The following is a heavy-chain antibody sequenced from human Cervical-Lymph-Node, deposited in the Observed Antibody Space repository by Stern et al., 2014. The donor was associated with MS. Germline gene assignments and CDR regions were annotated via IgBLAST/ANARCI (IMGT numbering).Heavy chain of an antibody. CDR3: ARDEIGQTTTHYYYYGMDV. D-gene: IGHD1-1*01. Sequence: VQLVQSGAEVKKPGSSVKVSCKASGGTFSSQAISWVRQAPGQGLEWVGGIIPIFGAAHSAQKVQGRVTITADESTTTVYMELRSLRSEDTAVYYCARDEIGQTTTHYYYYGMDVWGQGTTVTVSS. V-gene: IGHV1-69*01. CDR2: IIPIFGAA. CDR1: GGTFSSQA. J-gene: IGHJ6*02.